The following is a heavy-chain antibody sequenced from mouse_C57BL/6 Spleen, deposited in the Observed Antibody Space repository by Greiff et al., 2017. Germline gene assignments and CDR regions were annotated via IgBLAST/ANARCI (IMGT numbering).Heavy chain of an antibody. J-gene: IGHJ3*01. Sequence: VQLKESGPELVKPGASVKMSCKASGYTFTDYNMHWVKQSHGKSLEWIGYINPNNGGTSYNQKFKGKSTLTVNKSSSTAYMELRSLTSEDSAVYYCARSWEGFAYWGQGTLVTVSA. CDR2: INPNNGGT. V-gene: IGHV1-22*01. D-gene: IGHD4-1*01. CDR1: GYTFTDYN. CDR3: ARSWEGFAY.